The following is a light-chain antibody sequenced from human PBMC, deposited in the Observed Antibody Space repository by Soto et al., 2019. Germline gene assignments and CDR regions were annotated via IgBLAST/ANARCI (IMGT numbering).Light chain of an antibody. V-gene: IGKV3-11*01. CDR1: QSVSSY. Sequence: ESVLTQSPATLSLSPGERATLSCRASQSVSSYLAWYRQKPGQAPRLLIYDASNRATGIPARFSGSGSGTDFTLTISSLEPEDFAVYYCQQRSNWRHTFGQGTKLEIK. CDR3: QQRSNWRHT. J-gene: IGKJ2*01. CDR2: DAS.